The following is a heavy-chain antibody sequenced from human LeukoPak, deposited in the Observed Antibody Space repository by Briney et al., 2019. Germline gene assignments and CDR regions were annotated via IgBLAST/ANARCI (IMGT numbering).Heavy chain of an antibody. V-gene: IGHV3-23*01. Sequence: GGSLRPSCAASGFTFSSYTMNWVRQAPGKGLEWVSAVSGSGTGTYYADSVKGRFTISRDNSKNTLWLQMNSLRAEDTAVYYCAKDQVASGSEALSYWAQGTLVTVSS. CDR2: VSGSGTGT. CDR1: GFTFSSYT. J-gene: IGHJ4*02. CDR3: AKDQVASGSEALSY. D-gene: IGHD1-26*01.